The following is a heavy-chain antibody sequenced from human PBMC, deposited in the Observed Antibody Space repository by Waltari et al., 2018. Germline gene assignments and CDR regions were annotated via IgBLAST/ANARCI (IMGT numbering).Heavy chain of an antibody. V-gene: IGHV3-33*01. CDR3: ASQSTTLFDY. Sequence: QVQLVESGGGVVQPGRSLRLSCAASGFTLSIFGMHWVRQAPGKGMEWVAVIWHDGSNEYYVDSVKGRFTISRDNSKNTLYLQMNSLRAEDSAVYYCASQSTTLFDYWGQGTLVTVSS. D-gene: IGHD2-15*01. CDR1: GFTLSIFG. CDR2: IWHDGSNE. J-gene: IGHJ4*02.